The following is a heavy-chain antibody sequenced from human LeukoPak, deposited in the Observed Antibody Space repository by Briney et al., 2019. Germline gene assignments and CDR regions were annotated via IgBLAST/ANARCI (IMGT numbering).Heavy chain of an antibody. D-gene: IGHD3-22*01. CDR3: ARCYDRVPPDWFGP. V-gene: IGHV4-34*01. J-gene: IGHJ5*02. CDR1: GGSFSGYY. CDR2: INHSGST. Sequence: PSETLSLTCAVYGGSFSGYYWSWIRQPPGKGLEWIGEINHSGSTNYNPSLKSRVTISVDTSKNQFSLKLSSVTAADTAVYYCARCYDRVPPDWFGPWGQGTLVAVSS.